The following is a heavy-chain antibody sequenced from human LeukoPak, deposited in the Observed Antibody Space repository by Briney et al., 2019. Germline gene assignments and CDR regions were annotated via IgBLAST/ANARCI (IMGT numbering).Heavy chain of an antibody. CDR1: GFTLSSYW. V-gene: IGHV3-7*01. CDR3: ARGLAAAGYYYYGMDV. Sequence: GGSLRLSCAASGFTLSSYWMSWVRQAPGKGLEWVAKIKQDGSEKNYVDSVKGRFIISRGNAKNSLYLQMNSLRAEDTAVYYCARGLAAAGYYYYGMDVWGQGTTVTVSS. CDR2: IKQDGSEK. J-gene: IGHJ6*02. D-gene: IGHD6-13*01.